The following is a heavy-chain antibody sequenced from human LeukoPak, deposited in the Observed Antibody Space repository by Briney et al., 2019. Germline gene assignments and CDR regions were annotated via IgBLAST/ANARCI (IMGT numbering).Heavy chain of an antibody. CDR3: AREDSDYDMYY. Sequence: ASVKVSYKASGYTFTGYYMHWVRLGAGQGLEWMGWINPNSGGTNYAQKFQGRVTMTRDTSISTVYMELSRLRSDDTAVYYCAREDSDYDMYYWGQGTLVTVSS. V-gene: IGHV1-2*02. D-gene: IGHD5-12*01. CDR2: INPNSGGT. CDR1: GYTFTGYY. J-gene: IGHJ4*02.